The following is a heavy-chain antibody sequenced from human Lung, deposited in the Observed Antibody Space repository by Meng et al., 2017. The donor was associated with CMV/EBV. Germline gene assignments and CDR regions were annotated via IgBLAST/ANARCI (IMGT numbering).Heavy chain of an antibody. J-gene: IGHJ4*02. Sequence: GGSXRLSCAASGITFNDACMNWVRQAPGKGLELVCRSKTETDGGTTDYAAPVKGGFTISRDDSKNTLYMLMNSLKTEDTAVYYCTAGLYDSGGVDQWVQGTXVTVSS. D-gene: IGHD3-22*01. V-gene: IGHV3-15*01. CDR3: TAGLYDSGGVDQ. CDR1: GITFNDAC. CDR2: SKTETDGGTT.